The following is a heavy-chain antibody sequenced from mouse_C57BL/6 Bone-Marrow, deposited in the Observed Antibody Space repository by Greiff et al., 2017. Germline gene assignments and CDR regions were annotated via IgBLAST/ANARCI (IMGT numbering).Heavy chain of an antibody. CDR1: GYSFTGYY. D-gene: IGHD2-1*01. CDR3: ARRDLLWYLYYFDY. V-gene: IGHV1-42*01. J-gene: IGHJ2*01. CDR2: INPSTGGT. Sequence: EVQLQQSGPELVKPGASVKISCKASGYSFTGYYMNWVKQSPEKSLEWIGEINPSTGGTTYNQKFKAKATLTVDKSSSTAYMQLKSLTSEDSAVYYCARRDLLWYLYYFDYWGQGTTLTVSS.